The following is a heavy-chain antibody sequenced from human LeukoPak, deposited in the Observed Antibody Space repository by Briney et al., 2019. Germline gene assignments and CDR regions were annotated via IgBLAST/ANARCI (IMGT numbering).Heavy chain of an antibody. CDR1: GYTFTSYY. CDR2: INPSGGST. D-gene: IGHD3-22*01. J-gene: IGHJ5*02. CDR3: AREDYYDSSGYHWFDP. Sequence: WASVKVSCKASGYTFTSYYMHWVRQAPGQGLEWMGIINPSGGSTSYAQKFQGRVTMTRDTSTSTVYMELSSLRSKDTAVYYCAREDYYDSSGYHWFDPWGQGTLVTVSS. V-gene: IGHV1-46*01.